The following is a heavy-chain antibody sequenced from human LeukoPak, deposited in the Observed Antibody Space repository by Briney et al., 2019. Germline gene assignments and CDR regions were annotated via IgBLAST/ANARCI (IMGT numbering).Heavy chain of an antibody. D-gene: IGHD3-10*01. CDR3: ARGLLWFGELSPWFDP. V-gene: IGHV4-39*07. Sequence: SETLSLTCTVSGGSISSRSYYWSWIRQPPGKGLEWIGEINHSGSTNYNPSLKSRVTISVDTSKNQFSLKLSSVTAADTAVYYCARGLLWFGELSPWFDPWGQGTLVAVSS. J-gene: IGHJ5*02. CDR2: INHSGST. CDR1: GGSISSRSYY.